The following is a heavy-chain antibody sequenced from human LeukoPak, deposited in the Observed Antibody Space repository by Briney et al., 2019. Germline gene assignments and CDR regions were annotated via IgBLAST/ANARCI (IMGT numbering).Heavy chain of an antibody. D-gene: IGHD5-12*01. CDR2: ISYDGSNK. J-gene: IGHJ4*02. V-gene: IGHV3-30*01. Sequence: PGGSLRLSCATSGFTFSIYAMHWVRQAPGKGLEWVAVISYDGSNKYYADSVKGRFTISRDNSKNTLYLQMNSLRAEDTAVYYCARLGLPTITDFDYCGQGTLVTVSS. CDR1: GFTFSIYA. CDR3: ARLGLPTITDFDY.